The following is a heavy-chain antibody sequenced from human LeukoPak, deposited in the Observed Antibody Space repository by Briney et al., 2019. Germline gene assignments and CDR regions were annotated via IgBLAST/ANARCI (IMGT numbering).Heavy chain of an antibody. CDR2: IHTRGST. D-gene: IGHD3-9*01. J-gene: IGHJ2*01. V-gene: IGHV4-4*07. CDR3: ARQYSDILTGYHRGELYWYFDL. CDR1: GVSISSYF. Sequence: SETLSLTCTVSGVSISSYFWSWIRQPAGKGLEWIGRIHTRGSTNYNPSLKSRVTISLDTSKNQFSLKLSSVTAADTAVYYCARQYSDILTGYHRGELYWYFDLWGRGTLVTVSS.